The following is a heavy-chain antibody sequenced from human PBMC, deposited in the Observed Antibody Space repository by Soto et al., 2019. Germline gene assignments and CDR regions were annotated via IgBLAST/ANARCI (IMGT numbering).Heavy chain of an antibody. V-gene: IGHV1-46*03. CDR2: INPSGGST. J-gene: IGHJ3*02. Sequence: QVPLVQSGAEVKKPGASVKVSCKASGYTFTSYYMHWVRQAPGQGLEWMGIINPSGGSTSYAKKYQRRVTMTWDTSTRTVYMELSSLRSEDTAVYYCARAKAHYYGVGAFDIWGQGTMVTVSS. CDR3: ARAKAHYYGVGAFDI. D-gene: IGHD3-10*01. CDR1: GYTFTSYY.